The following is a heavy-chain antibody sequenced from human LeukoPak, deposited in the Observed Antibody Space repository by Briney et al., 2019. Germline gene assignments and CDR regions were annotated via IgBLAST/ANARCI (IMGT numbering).Heavy chain of an antibody. Sequence: PGGSLRLSCAASGFTVSSNYMSWVRQAPGKGLEWVSGISGSGDSTYYADSVKGRFTISRDNSKNTLYLQMNSLRAEDTAVYYCAKEPDYGDYVVLDYWGQGTLVTVSS. J-gene: IGHJ4*02. CDR1: GFTVSSNY. CDR2: ISGSGDST. V-gene: IGHV3-23*01. CDR3: AKEPDYGDYVVLDY. D-gene: IGHD4-17*01.